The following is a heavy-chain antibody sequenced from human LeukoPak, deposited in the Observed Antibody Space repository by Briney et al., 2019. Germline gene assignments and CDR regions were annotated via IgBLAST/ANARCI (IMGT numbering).Heavy chain of an antibody. J-gene: IGHJ6*03. V-gene: IGHV1-8*01. CDR2: MNPNSGNT. D-gene: IGHD3-22*01. CDR1: GYTFTSYD. CDR3: ARASSAEMDYYCYYMDV. Sequence: ASVKVSCKASGYTFTSYDINWVRQATGQGLEWMGWMNPNSGNTGYAQKFHGRVTMTRNTSISTAYMELSSLRSEDTAVYYCARASSAEMDYYCYYMDVWGKGTTVTVSS.